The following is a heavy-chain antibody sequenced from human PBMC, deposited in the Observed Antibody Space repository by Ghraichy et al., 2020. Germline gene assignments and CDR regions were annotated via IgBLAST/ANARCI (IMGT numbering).Heavy chain of an antibody. CDR2: SDDSGST. J-gene: IGHJ4*02. Sequence: SETLSLTCAVYGGSFSGYDWSWIRQPPGKGLEWIGESDDSGSTNYNPSLKSRVTVSVDTSKNPFSLKLTSVTAADMAVYDWARGIAASATGGFSYFDSWGRGTLVTVSS. CDR3: ARGIAASATGGFSYFDS. V-gene: IGHV4-34*01. CDR1: GGSFSGYD. D-gene: IGHD6-13*01.